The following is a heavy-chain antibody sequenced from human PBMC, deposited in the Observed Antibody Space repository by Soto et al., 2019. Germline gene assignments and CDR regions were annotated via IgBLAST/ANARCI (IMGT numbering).Heavy chain of an antibody. CDR3: ARTAMIPRGYYYGMDV. CDR1: GGTFSSYA. Sequence: QVQLVQSGAEVKKPGSSVKVSCKASGGTFSSYAISWVRQAPGQGLEWMGGVIPIFGTANYAQKFQGRVRISAGESRSTAYMELSSLRSEDTAVYYCARTAMIPRGYYYGMDVWGQGTTVTVSS. J-gene: IGHJ6*02. D-gene: IGHD3-16*01. CDR2: VIPIFGTA. V-gene: IGHV1-69*12.